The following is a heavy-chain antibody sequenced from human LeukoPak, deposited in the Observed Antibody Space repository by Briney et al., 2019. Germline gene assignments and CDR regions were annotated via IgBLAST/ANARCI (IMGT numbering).Heavy chain of an antibody. D-gene: IGHD1-26*01. CDR3: AREVGATDY. CDR2: ISDSGSTI. V-gene: IGHV3-48*01. CDR1: GFTFSTYS. J-gene: IGHJ4*02. Sequence: GGSLRLSCAASGFTFSTYSMNWVRQAPGKGLEWVSYISDSGSTIYYADSVKGRFTISRDNAKNSLYLQMNSLRAEDTAVYYCAREVGATDYWGQGTLVTVSS.